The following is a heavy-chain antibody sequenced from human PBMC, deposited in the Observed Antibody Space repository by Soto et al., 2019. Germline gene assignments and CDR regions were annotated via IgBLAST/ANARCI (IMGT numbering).Heavy chain of an antibody. J-gene: IGHJ4*02. CDR1: GGSISSGCYY. Sequence: PSETLSLTCTVSGGSISSGCYYWSWIRQHPGKGLEWIGYIYYSGSTYYNPSLKSRVTISVDTSKNQFSLKLSSVTAADTAVYYWDRLASSGYYYGYYFDYWGQGTLVTVSS. CDR2: IYYSGST. V-gene: IGHV4-31*03. D-gene: IGHD3-22*01. CDR3: DRLASSGYYYGYYFDY.